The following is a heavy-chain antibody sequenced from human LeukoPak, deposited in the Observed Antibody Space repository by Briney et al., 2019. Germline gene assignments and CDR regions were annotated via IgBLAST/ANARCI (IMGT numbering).Heavy chain of an antibody. CDR3: ARWRQTRYYMDV. J-gene: IGHJ6*03. CDR2: ISIASSYI. V-gene: IGHV3-21*01. Sequence: GGSLRLSCAVAGFSFSTYYMNWVRQAPGKGLEWVSSISIASSYIFYADSVKGRFTNSRNNANNPLYLQRSSRRAEDTAVYYCARWRQTRYYMDVWGKGTTVTVSS. CDR1: GFSFSTYY.